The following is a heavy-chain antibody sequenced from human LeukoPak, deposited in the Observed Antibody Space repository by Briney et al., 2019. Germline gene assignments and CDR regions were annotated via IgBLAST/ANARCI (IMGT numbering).Heavy chain of an antibody. J-gene: IGHJ6*02. CDR2: INPNCGGT. Sequence: GASVKVSCKASGYTFTGYYMHWVRQAPGQGLEWMGWINPNCGGTNYAQKFQGRVTMTRDTSISTAYMELSRLRSDDTAVYYCARGTSAAGNPYYYYYYGMDVWGQGTTVTVSS. V-gene: IGHV1-2*02. D-gene: IGHD6-13*01. CDR3: ARGTSAAGNPYYYYYYGMDV. CDR1: GYTFTGYY.